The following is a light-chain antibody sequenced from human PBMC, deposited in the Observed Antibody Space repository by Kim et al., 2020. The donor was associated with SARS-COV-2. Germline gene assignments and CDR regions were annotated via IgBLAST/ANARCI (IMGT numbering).Light chain of an antibody. CDR3: LQDYDYPLT. V-gene: IGKV1-6*01. Sequence: AIQMTQSPSSLSASVGDRVTITCRASQGIRNGLGWYQQKPGRAPNLLIYATSTMLSGVPSRFSGSGSGTEFTLTISSLQPEDVATYYCLQDYDYPLTFGGGTKVDIK. CDR1: QGIRNG. J-gene: IGKJ4*01. CDR2: ATS.